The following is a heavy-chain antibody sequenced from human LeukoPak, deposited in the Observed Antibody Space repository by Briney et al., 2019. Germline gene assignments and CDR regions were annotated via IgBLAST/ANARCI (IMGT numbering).Heavy chain of an antibody. J-gene: IGHJ4*02. D-gene: IGHD3-22*01. CDR2: INPSGGST. Sequence: ASVKVSCKASGYTFTSYYMHWVRQAPGQGLEWMGIINPSGGSTSYAQKFQGRVTMTRDTSTSTVYMELSSLRSEDTAVYYCARDSHYYYDSSGYYSSAFDYWGQGTLVTVSS. CDR1: GYTFTSYY. V-gene: IGHV1-46*01. CDR3: ARDSHYYYDSSGYYSSAFDY.